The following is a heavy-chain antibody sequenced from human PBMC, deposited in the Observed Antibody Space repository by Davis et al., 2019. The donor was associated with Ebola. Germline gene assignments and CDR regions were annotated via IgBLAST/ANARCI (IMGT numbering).Heavy chain of an antibody. Sequence: PGGSLTLSCAASGFTFSSYSMNWVRQAPGKGLEWVSSISSSSSYIYYADSVKGRFTISRDNAKNSLYLQMNSLRAEDTAVYYCARARQGYSSRGNFDYWGQGTLVTVSS. J-gene: IGHJ4*02. CDR2: ISSSSSYI. CDR1: GFTFSSYS. V-gene: IGHV3-21*01. D-gene: IGHD6-13*01. CDR3: ARARQGYSSRGNFDY.